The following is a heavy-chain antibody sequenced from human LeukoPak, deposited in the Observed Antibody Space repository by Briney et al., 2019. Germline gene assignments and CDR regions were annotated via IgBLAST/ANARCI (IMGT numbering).Heavy chain of an antibody. Sequence: SETLSLTCAVYGGSFSGYYWSWIRQPPGKGLEWIGEINHSGSTYYNPSLKSRVTISVDTSKNQFSLKLSSVTAADTAVYYCARDLQCGGDCHYDALDIWGQGTMVIVSS. J-gene: IGHJ3*02. D-gene: IGHD2-21*02. V-gene: IGHV4-34*01. CDR2: INHSGST. CDR3: ARDLQCGGDCHYDALDI. CDR1: GGSFSGYY.